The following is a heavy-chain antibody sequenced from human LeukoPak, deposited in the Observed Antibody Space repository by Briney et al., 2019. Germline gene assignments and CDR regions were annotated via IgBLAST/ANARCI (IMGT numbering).Heavy chain of an antibody. J-gene: IGHJ4*02. V-gene: IGHV4-39*01. Sequence: SETLSLTCVVSGGSISSSKYYWAWIRQPPGKGLEWIGSIYYSGSTYYNPSLKSRVTISVDTSKNQFSLKLSSVTAADTAVYYCARRRIVATIDYWGQGTLVTVSS. CDR3: ARRRIVATIDY. CDR1: GGSISSSKYY. D-gene: IGHD5-12*01. CDR2: IYYSGST.